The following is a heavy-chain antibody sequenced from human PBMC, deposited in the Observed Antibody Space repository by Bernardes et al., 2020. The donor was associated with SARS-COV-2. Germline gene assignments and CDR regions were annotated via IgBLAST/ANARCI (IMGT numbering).Heavy chain of an antibody. CDR3: ARVQTPIKGLDY. J-gene: IGHJ4*02. V-gene: IGHV4-59*01. D-gene: IGHD3-9*01. CDR1: GGSISSYY. CDR2: IYYSGST. Sequence: LSLTCTVSGGSISSYYWSWIRQPPGKGLEWIGYIYYSGSTNYNPSLKSRVTISVDTSKNQFSLKLSSVTAADTAVYYCARVQTPIKGLDYWGQGTLVTVSS.